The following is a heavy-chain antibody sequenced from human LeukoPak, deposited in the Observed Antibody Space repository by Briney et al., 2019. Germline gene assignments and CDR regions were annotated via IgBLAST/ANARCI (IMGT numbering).Heavy chain of an antibody. Sequence: ASVKVSCKVSGYTLTELSMHWVRQAPGNGLEWRGGFDPEDGETIYAQKFQGRVTMTEDTSTDTAYMELSSLRSEDTAVYYCATTPLYGSGSYSYFDYWGQGTLVTVSS. J-gene: IGHJ4*02. CDR3: ATTPLYGSGSYSYFDY. CDR1: GYTLTELS. D-gene: IGHD3-10*01. CDR2: FDPEDGET. V-gene: IGHV1-24*01.